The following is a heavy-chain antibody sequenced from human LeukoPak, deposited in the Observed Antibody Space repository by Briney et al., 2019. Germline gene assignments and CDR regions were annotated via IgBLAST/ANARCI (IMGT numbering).Heavy chain of an antibody. CDR2: IKSKTDGGTT. D-gene: IGHD4-11*01. CDR3: TTVSSVFWETTGAFDI. Sequence: GGSLRLSCAASGFTFSSYGMHWVRQAPGKGLEWVGRIKSKTDGGTTDYAAPVKGRFTISRDDSKNTLYLQMNSLKTEDTAVYYCTTVSSVFWETTGAFDIWGQGTMVTVSS. J-gene: IGHJ3*02. V-gene: IGHV3-15*01. CDR1: GFTFSSYG.